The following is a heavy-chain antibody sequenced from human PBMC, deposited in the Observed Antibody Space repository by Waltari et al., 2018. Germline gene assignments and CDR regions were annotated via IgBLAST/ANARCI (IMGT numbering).Heavy chain of an antibody. V-gene: IGHV4-31*03. CDR3: ARDGSSSTEYFQH. CDR2: IYSSGSA. CDR1: GGSISSGGYY. J-gene: IGHJ1*01. Sequence: QVQLQESGPGLVKPSQTLSLTCTVSGGSISSGGYYWSWIRQHPGKGLEWIGYIYSSGSAYYNPSLKSRVTISVDTSKNQFSLKLSSVTAADTAVYYCARDGSSSTEYFQHWGQGTLVTVSS. D-gene: IGHD6-6*01.